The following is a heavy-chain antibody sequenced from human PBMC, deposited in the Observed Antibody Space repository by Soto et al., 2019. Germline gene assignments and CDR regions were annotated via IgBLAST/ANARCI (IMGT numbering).Heavy chain of an antibody. CDR1: GYSGSRSEYY. J-gene: IGHJ6*02. CDR3: APLTVSLSGPYGIHV. D-gene: IGHD2-15*01. V-gene: IGHV4-39*01. Sequence: SETLSLTCSVAGYSGSRSEYYWAWIRQPPGKGLEWIGSMFYSGLTYYNPSLKSRVTLSVDTSKNHFSVRLNSVTAADTAVYYCAPLTVSLSGPYGIHVWGQGTTVTVSS. CDR2: MFYSGLT.